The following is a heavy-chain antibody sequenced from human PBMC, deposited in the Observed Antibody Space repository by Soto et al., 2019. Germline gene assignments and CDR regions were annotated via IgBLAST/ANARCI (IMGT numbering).Heavy chain of an antibody. CDR2: TSYDGSNA. CDR3: ARWGTTGGLDF. J-gene: IGHJ4*02. Sequence: QVQLVESGGGVVQPGTSLRLSCVGSGFTFRSFVIHWVRQAPGKGLEWVALTSYDGSNAYYGDSVKVRFTISRDNSKNPVDLQMDSLRVEDTALYYGARWGTTGGLDFWGQGTLVSVSS. V-gene: IGHV3-30*03. D-gene: IGHD3-16*01. CDR1: GFTFRSFV.